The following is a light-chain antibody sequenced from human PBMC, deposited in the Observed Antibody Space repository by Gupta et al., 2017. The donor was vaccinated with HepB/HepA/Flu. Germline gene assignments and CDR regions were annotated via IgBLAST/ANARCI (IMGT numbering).Light chain of an antibody. CDR3: QHYDFSIPLS. Sequence: EIVLTQSPGPLSLSPGERATLSCRASQSFTSGYLAWYQQKPGQAPRLLIYGASRRATDIPDRFSGSGSGTDFTLTISRLEPEDFAVYYCQHYDFSIPLSFGGGTKVEMK. CDR1: QSFTSGY. CDR2: GAS. J-gene: IGKJ4*01. V-gene: IGKV3-20*01.